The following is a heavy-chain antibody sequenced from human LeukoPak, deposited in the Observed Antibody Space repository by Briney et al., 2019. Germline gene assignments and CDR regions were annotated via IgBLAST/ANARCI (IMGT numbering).Heavy chain of an antibody. V-gene: IGHV3-33*01. Sequence: GRSLRLSCAASGFTFSSYDMHWVRQAPGKGLEWVADIWYDGSNKYYADSVKGRFTISRDNSKNTLYLQMNSLRAEDTAVYYCARDGYCSGGTCHTSGYWGQGTLVTVSS. D-gene: IGHD2-15*01. CDR2: IWYDGSNK. J-gene: IGHJ4*02. CDR1: GFTFSSYD. CDR3: ARDGYCSGGTCHTSGY.